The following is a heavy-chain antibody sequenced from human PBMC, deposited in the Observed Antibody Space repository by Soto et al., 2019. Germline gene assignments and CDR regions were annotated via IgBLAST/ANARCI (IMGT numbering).Heavy chain of an antibody. V-gene: IGHV4-4*02. Sequence: NPSETLSLTCAVSSGSISSNWWSWVRQPPGKGLEWIGEIFHSGSTNYNPSLKSRVTISVDKSRTHFSLDLSSVTAADTAVYYCSSQTYSYAWHHWGQGTQVTVSS. D-gene: IGHD3-16*01. J-gene: IGHJ5*02. CDR2: IFHSGST. CDR3: SSQTYSYAWHH. CDR1: SGSISSNW.